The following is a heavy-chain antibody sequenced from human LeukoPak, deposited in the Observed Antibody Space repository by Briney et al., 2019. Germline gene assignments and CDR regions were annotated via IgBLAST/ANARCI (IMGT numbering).Heavy chain of an antibody. Sequence: PGGSLRLSCAASGFTFSSYGVHWVRQAPGKGLEWVAFIRYDGSNKYYADSVKGRFTISRDNSKNTLYLQMNSLRAEDTAVYYCANQVYGSGSYTFFDYWGQGTLVTVSS. CDR2: IRYDGSNK. D-gene: IGHD3-10*01. CDR3: ANQVYGSGSYTFFDY. J-gene: IGHJ4*02. CDR1: GFTFSSYG. V-gene: IGHV3-30*02.